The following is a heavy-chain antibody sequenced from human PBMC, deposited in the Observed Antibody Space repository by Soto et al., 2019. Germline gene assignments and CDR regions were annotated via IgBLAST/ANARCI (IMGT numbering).Heavy chain of an antibody. D-gene: IGHD2-21*02. CDR3: PREIVTAAGNNYFDP. V-gene: IGHV4-4*02. J-gene: IGHJ5*02. Sequence: PSETLCITCGFSVGTVASSHWWSWFRQSPGGGLEWIGNVYHTGDTNLNPSLQSRVTISVDKSNNQFSLRLNSLTAADTAVYFCPREIVTAAGNNYFDPWGPGTMVTVSS. CDR2: VYHTGDT. CDR1: VGTVASSHW.